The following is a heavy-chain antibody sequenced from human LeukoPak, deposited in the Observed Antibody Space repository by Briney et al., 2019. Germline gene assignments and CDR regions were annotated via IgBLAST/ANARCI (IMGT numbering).Heavy chain of an antibody. J-gene: IGHJ4*02. CDR1: GFTFSSDW. CDR2: IKSDGSST. CDR3: ARDSAQCTGGYCYLVS. V-gene: IGHV3-74*01. Sequence: GGSLRLSCAASGFTFSSDWMHWVRQAPGKGLVWVSRIKSDGSSTKYADSVKGRFTIPRDNAKNTLYLQMNSLRAEDTAVYYCARDSAQCTGGYCYLVSWGQGTLVTDSS. D-gene: IGHD2-8*02.